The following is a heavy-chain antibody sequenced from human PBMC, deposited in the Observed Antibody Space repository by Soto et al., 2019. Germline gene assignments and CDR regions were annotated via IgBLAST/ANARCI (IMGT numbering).Heavy chain of an antibody. V-gene: IGHV4-59*08. Sequence: SETLSLTCSVSPDSITSHYWGWIRQPPGKGLEWIGYISYSGNTKSNPSLESRVTLSVDTSRNQFSLKLWSVTAADTATYYCARLRGLGEISSYFDFWGQGALVTVSS. CDR2: ISYSGNT. D-gene: IGHD3-16*02. J-gene: IGHJ4*02. CDR3: ARLRGLGEISSYFDF. CDR1: PDSITSHY.